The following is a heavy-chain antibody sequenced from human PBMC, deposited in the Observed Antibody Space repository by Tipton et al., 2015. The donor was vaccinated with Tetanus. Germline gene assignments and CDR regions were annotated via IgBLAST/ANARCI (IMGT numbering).Heavy chain of an antibody. CDR2: INTDGSKQ. V-gene: IGHV3-7*01. Sequence: SLRLSCAASGFSFNTYWLDWVRQAPGKGLEWLANINTDGSKQYYVDSVEGRFTISRDNTKNSLYLQMDGLRAEDTAMYYCATDRGYSSYDYWGQGTLVPVSS. CDR1: GFSFNTYW. J-gene: IGHJ4*02. CDR3: ATDRGYSSYDY. D-gene: IGHD3-10*01.